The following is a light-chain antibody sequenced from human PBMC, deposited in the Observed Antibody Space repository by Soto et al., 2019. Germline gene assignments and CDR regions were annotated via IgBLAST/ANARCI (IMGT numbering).Light chain of an antibody. J-gene: IGLJ1*01. CDR2: EVT. CDR3: ASCTITNSLSYV. CDR1: SGDIDYNC. V-gene: IGLV2-14*01. Sequence: QSVLTQPASVSGSPGQSVTISCTGTSGDIDYNCVSWYQHHPDKAPKLIISEVTRRPSGISDRFSGSKSGDTASLTISRLQTEDEAIYYCASCTITNSLSYVFGTGTKLTVL.